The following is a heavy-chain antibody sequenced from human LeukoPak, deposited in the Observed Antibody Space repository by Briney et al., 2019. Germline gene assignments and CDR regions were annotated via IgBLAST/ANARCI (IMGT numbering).Heavy chain of an antibody. V-gene: IGHV3-21*01. Sequence: GGSLRLSCAASGFTFSSYSMNWVRQAPGKGLEWVSSISSSSYIYYADSVKGRFTISRDNAKNSLYLQMNSLSAEDTAVYYCASDGCSGGSCKDGYWGQGTLVTVSS. CDR3: ASDGCSGGSCKDGY. J-gene: IGHJ4*02. CDR2: ISSSSYI. D-gene: IGHD2-15*01. CDR1: GFTFSSYS.